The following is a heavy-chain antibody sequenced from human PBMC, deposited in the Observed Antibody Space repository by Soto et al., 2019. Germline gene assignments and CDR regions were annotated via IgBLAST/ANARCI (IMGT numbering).Heavy chain of an antibody. CDR2: ITSSSDRT. CDR1: GFTFSNFA. J-gene: IGHJ4*02. Sequence: EVRLLESGGGLVQPGGSLRLSCAASGFTFSNFAMSWVRQAPGKGREWVSSITSSSDRTYYAASVKGRFTISRDNFKNTQSLQMNSLRAEDTAVYYCVEGGYHDGFDYWGQGTLGTVSA. D-gene: IGHD5-18*01. V-gene: IGHV3-23*01. CDR3: VEGGYHDGFDY.